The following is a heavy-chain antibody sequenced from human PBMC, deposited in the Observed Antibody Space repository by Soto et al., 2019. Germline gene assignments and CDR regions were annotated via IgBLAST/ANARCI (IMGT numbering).Heavy chain of an antibody. Sequence: PSETLSLSDAISGDSIGNFYWSWIRQPAGKGLESLGRLSASGRTNYSPSLQSRVTMSLDRSKNRFSLRLTSVSAADTAVYFCERGMGRYFDLWRRGTLVTVSS. J-gene: IGHJ2*01. D-gene: IGHD2-8*01. CDR1: GDSIGNFY. CDR2: LSASGRT. V-gene: IGHV4-4*07. CDR3: ERGMGRYFDL.